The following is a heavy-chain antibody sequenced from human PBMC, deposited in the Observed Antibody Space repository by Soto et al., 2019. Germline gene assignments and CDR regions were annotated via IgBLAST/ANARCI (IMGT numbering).Heavy chain of an antibody. J-gene: IGHJ4*02. CDR1: GFTFNDYA. D-gene: IGHD3-3*01. Sequence: QVQLVESGGGLVQPGRSLKLSCLASGFTFNDYAMHWVRQAPGKGLEWVALISYDESNKDYADSVKGRFTISRDNSKNALYLQINSLRSEDTAVYYCAKRRLATYDFWGGCDSWGQGNLVTVSS. CDR3: AKRRLATYDFWGGCDS. CDR2: ISYDESNK. V-gene: IGHV3-30*18.